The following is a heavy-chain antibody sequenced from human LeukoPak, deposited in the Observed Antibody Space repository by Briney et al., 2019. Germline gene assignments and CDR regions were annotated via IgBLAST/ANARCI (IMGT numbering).Heavy chain of an antibody. J-gene: IGHJ6*03. CDR2: INHSGST. D-gene: IGHD4-11*01. Sequence: SETLSLTCAVYGGSFSGYYWSWIRQPPGKGLEWIGEINHSGSTNYNPSLKSRVTISVDTSKNQFSLKLSSVTAADTAVYYCAGPRPIDYSDSEAYYYYYYMDVWGKGTTVTVSS. V-gene: IGHV4-34*01. CDR1: GGSFSGYY. CDR3: AGPRPIDYSDSEAYYYYYYMDV.